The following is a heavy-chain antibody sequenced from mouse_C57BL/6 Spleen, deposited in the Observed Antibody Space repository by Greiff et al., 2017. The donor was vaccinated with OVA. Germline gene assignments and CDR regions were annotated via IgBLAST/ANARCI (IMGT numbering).Heavy chain of an antibody. D-gene: IGHD1-1*01. V-gene: IGHV1-52*01. CDR1: GYTFTSYW. CDR3: ASEGYGSSLYAMDY. CDR2: IDPSDSET. J-gene: IGHJ4*01. Sequence: QVQLQQPGAELVRPGSSVKLSCKASGYTFTSYWMHWVKQRPIQGLEWIGNIDPSDSETHYNQKFKDKATLTVDKSSSTAYMQLSSLTSEDSAVYYCASEGYGSSLYAMDYWGQGTSVTVSS.